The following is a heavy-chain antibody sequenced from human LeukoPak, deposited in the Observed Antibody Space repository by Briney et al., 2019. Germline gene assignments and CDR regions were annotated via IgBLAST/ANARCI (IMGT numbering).Heavy chain of an antibody. D-gene: IGHD3-22*01. Sequence: GGSLRLSCAASGFTFSNYWMHWVRQAPGKGLVWVSRIGSYTTYADAVKGRFTISRDNAKNTVHLQMNSLRAEDTAVYYCARAGYYDSSGYCHDAFDIWGQGTMVTVSS. J-gene: IGHJ3*02. V-gene: IGHV3-74*01. CDR3: ARAGYYDSSGYCHDAFDI. CDR2: IGSYT. CDR1: GFTFSNYW.